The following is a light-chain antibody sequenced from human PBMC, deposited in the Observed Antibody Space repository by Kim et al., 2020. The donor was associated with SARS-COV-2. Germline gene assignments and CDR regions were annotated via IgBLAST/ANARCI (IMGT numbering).Light chain of an antibody. Sequence: LGQTVRITCQGDSLRRYYANWYQQKPGQAPVLVIYGKNNRPSGIPDRFSGSSSGNTASLTITGAQAEDEADYYCNSRDSSGNHLVFGGGTQLTVL. CDR1: SLRRYY. CDR2: GKN. V-gene: IGLV3-19*01. J-gene: IGLJ2*01. CDR3: NSRDSSGNHLV.